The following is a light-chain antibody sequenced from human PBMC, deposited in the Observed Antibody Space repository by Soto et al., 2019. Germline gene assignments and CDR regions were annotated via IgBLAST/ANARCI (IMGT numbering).Light chain of an antibody. CDR2: DAS. J-gene: IGKJ4*01. V-gene: IGKV3-11*01. CDR3: QQRNSWPLT. Sequence: EILMTHCAATRPLAPGEVPTLSCSASQSVRIHLAWYQQTPDHAPRRLIYDASSRATGIPARFSGSGSGTDFTLAIRSLEPEDFAIYYCQQRNSWPLTLGGGAKVDIK. CDR1: QSVRIH.